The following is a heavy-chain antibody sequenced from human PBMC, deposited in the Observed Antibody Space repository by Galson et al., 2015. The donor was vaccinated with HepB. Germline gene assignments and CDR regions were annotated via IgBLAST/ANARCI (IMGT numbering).Heavy chain of an antibody. Sequence: SVKVSCKASGYTFTSYTMHWVRQAPGQRLEWMGWIDAGNGNTKYSQKFQGRVTITGDTSASTAYMELSSLRSEDAAVYYCARDRWAVARRDQVNWFDHWCQGTLVTVSS. CDR1: GYTFTSYT. D-gene: IGHD6-19*01. CDR3: ARDRWAVARRDQVNWFDH. CDR2: IDAGNGNT. V-gene: IGHV1-3*01. J-gene: IGHJ5*02.